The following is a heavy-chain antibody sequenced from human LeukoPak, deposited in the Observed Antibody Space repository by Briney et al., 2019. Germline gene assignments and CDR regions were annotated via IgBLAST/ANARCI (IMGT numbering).Heavy chain of an antibody. V-gene: IGHV4-59*12. CDR3: ARERSSWTWRGAFDI. J-gene: IGHJ3*02. D-gene: IGHD6-13*01. Sequence: SETLSLTCTVSGGSISSYYWNWIRQPPGKGLEWVGYVSYTGSSNYNPSLKSRVTISVDTSKNQFSLKLSSVTAADTAVYYCARERSSWTWRGAFDIWGQGTMVTVSS. CDR2: VSYTGSS. CDR1: GGSISSYY.